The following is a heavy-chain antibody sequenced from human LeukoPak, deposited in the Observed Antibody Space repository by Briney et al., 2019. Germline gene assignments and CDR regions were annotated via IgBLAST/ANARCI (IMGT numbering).Heavy chain of an antibody. D-gene: IGHD2-2*01. Sequence: GASVKVSCKASGYTFTGYYMHWVRQAPGQGLEWMGWMNPNSGNTGYAQKFQGRVTMTRNTSISTAYMELSSLRSEDTAVYYCARGGTGSTSIPRPHPVDYWGQGTLVTVSS. J-gene: IGHJ4*02. V-gene: IGHV1-8*02. CDR1: GYTFTGYY. CDR3: ARGGTGSTSIPRPHPVDY. CDR2: MNPNSGNT.